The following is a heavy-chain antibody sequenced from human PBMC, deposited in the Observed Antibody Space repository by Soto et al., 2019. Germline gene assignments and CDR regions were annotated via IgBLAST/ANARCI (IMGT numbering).Heavy chain of an antibody. V-gene: IGHV1-18*01. CDR1: GYTFTSYG. CDR3: ARVYQVDTAMDYGMDV. Sequence: QVPLVQSGAEVKKPGASVKVSCKASGYTFTSYGISWVRQAPGQGLEWMGWISAYNGNTNYAQKLQGRVTMTTDTSTSTAYMELRSLRSDDTAVYYCARVYQVDTAMDYGMDVWGQGTTVTVSS. CDR2: ISAYNGNT. D-gene: IGHD5-18*01. J-gene: IGHJ6*02.